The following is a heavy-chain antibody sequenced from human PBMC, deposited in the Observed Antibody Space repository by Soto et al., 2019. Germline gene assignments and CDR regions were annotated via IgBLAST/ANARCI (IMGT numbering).Heavy chain of an antibody. V-gene: IGHV4-59*01. Sequence: SETLSLTCTVSGGSISSYYWSWIRQPPGKGLEWIGYIYYSGSTNYNPSLKSRVTISVDTSKNQFSLKLSSVTAADTAVYYCARDRWGSSSSTYYYYYGMDVWGQGTTVTVSS. CDR3: ARDRWGSSSSTYYYYYGMDV. CDR1: GGSISSYY. J-gene: IGHJ6*02. D-gene: IGHD6-13*01. CDR2: IYYSGST.